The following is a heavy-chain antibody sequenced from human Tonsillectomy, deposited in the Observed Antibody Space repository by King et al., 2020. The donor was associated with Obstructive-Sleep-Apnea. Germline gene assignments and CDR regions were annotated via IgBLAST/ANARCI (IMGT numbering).Heavy chain of an antibody. CDR3: AKDSMDYDTLTGPVDY. D-gene: IGHD3-9*01. CDR2: ISGSGRGA. V-gene: IGHV3-23*04. CDR1: GFTFSTYA. J-gene: IGHJ4*01. Sequence: VQLVESGGGLVQPGGSLRLSCAASGFTFSTYAMSWVRQAAGKGLEWVSGISGSGRGAYYADSVKGRFTISRDNSKNTLYLQMNSLRAEDTAIYYCAKDSMDYDTLTGPVDYWGHGTLVTVSS.